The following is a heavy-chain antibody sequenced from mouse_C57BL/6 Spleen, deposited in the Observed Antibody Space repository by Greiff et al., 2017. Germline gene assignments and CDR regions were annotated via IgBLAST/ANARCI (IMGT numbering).Heavy chain of an antibody. V-gene: IGHV1-7*01. CDR1: GYTFTSYW. Sequence: QVQLQQSGAELAKPGASVTLSCKASGYTFTSYWVHWVKQRPGQGLEWIGYINPSGGYNKYTHKFKDKATLTADKSSSTAYMQLSSLTYEDSAVYYCANSNSGPIAYWGQGTLVTVSA. CDR2: INPSGGYN. D-gene: IGHD2-5*01. J-gene: IGHJ3*01. CDR3: ANSNSGPIAY.